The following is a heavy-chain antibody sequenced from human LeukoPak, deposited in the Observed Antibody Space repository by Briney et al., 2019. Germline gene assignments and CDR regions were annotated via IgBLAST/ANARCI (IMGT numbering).Heavy chain of an antibody. CDR2: IYYSGST. CDR1: GGSISSYY. V-gene: IGHV4-59*01. D-gene: IGHD3-9*01. CDR3: ARGPKEYYDILTGYWLDWYFDL. J-gene: IGHJ2*01. Sequence: PSETLSLTCTVSGGSISSYYWSWIRQPPGKGLEWIGYIYYSGSTNYNPSLKSRVTISVDTSKNQFSLKLSSVTAADTAVYYCARGPKEYYDILTGYWLDWYFDLWGRGTLVTVSS.